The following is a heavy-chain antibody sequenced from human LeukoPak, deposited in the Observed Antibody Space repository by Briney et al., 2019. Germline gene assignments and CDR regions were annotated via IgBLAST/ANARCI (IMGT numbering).Heavy chain of an antibody. CDR1: GFTFSSYA. D-gene: IGHD3-16*02. J-gene: IGHJ4*02. Sequence: GGSLRLSCAASGFTFSSYAMSWVRQAPGKGLEWASAISGSGGSTYYADSVKGRFTISRDNSKNTLNLQMNSLRAEDTAVYYCARGEGAIDYLDYWGQGTLVTVSS. CDR3: ARGEGAIDYLDY. V-gene: IGHV3-23*01. CDR2: ISGSGGST.